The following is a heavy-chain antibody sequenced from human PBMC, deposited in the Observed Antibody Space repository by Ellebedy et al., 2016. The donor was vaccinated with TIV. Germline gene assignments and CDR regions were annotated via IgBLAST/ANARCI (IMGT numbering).Heavy chain of an antibody. Sequence: AASVTVSCKASGYTFTGYYLHWVRQLPGQGLEWMGWINPNSGATNYAQKFQGRVTMTRDTSITTAYLELSRLGSDDTAVYYCAKGAIAVVVAASLIDPWGQGTLVTVSS. CDR3: AKGAIAVVVAASLIDP. CDR2: INPNSGAT. D-gene: IGHD2-15*01. J-gene: IGHJ5*02. V-gene: IGHV1-2*02. CDR1: GYTFTGYY.